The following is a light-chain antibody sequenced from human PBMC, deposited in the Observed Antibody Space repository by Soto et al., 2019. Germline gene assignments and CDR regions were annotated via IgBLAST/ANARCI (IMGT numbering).Light chain of an antibody. Sequence: QSALTQPASVSGSPGQSVTISFTGTSSDVGGYNYVSWYQQHPGKAPKLMIYAVSNRPSGVSNRFSGSKSGNTASLTISGLQAEDEADYYCSSYTTSSTLLYVFGTGTNSPS. CDR1: SSDVGGYNY. CDR3: SSYTTSSTLLYV. CDR2: AVS. V-gene: IGLV2-14*01. J-gene: IGLJ1*01.